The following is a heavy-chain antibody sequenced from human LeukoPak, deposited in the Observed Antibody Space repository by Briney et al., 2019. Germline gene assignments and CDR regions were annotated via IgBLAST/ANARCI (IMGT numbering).Heavy chain of an antibody. CDR1: GGSISSYY. J-gene: IGHJ5*02. CDR3: ARGHAAAAGTFDP. Sequence: SETLSLTCTVSGGSISSYYWSWIRQPPGKGLEWIGYIYYSGSTNYNPSLKSRVTISVDTSKNQFSLKLSSVTAADTAVYYCARGHAAAAGTFDPWGQGTLVTVSS. V-gene: IGHV4-59*01. D-gene: IGHD6-13*01. CDR2: IYYSGST.